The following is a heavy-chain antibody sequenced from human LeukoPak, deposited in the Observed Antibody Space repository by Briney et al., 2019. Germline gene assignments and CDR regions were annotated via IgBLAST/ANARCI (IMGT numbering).Heavy chain of an antibody. V-gene: IGHV3-7*03. J-gene: IGHJ6*04. CDR2: IKQDGSEK. D-gene: IGHD3-10*01. Sequence: PGGSLRLSCAASGFTFSSYWMSWVRQAPGKGLEWVANIKQDGSEKYYVDSVKGRFTISRDNAKNSLYLQMNSLRAEDTAVYYCARDLIHTKGEDITHYYYYYGMDVWGKGTTVTVSS. CDR1: GFTFSSYW. CDR3: ARDLIHTKGEDITHYYYYYGMDV.